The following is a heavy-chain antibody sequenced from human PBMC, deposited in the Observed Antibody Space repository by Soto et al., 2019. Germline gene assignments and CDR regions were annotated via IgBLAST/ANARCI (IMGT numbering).Heavy chain of an antibody. CDR2: IIPIFGTA. J-gene: IGHJ2*01. CDR1: GGTFSSYA. V-gene: IGHV1-69*01. Sequence: QVQLVQSGAEVKKPGSSVKVSCKASGGTFSSYAISWVRQAPGQGLEWMGGIIPIFGTANYAQKFQGRVTITADESTSTAYMELSSLRSEDTAVYYCARRRAGVTGTRSYCYFDLWGRGTLVTVSS. CDR3: ARRRAGVTGTRSYCYFDL. D-gene: IGHD1-20*01.